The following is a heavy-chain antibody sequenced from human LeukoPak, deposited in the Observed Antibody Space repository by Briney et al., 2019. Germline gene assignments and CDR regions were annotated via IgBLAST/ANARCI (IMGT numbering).Heavy chain of an antibody. V-gene: IGHV3-21*01. J-gene: IGHJ3*02. D-gene: IGHD1-1*01. Sequence: KPGGSLRLSCAASGFTFRSHNMNWVRQAPMKGLEWVSSIGSDGSYIYYADSVKGRFTISRDNAKNSLYLQMNSLTAGDTAVYYCARKMKTGDRVGAFDIWGQGTVVTISS. CDR1: GFTFRSHN. CDR3: ARKMKTGDRVGAFDI. CDR2: IGSDGSYI.